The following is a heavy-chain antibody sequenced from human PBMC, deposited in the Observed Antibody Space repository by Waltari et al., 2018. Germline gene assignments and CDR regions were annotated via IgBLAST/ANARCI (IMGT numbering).Heavy chain of an antibody. V-gene: IGHV4-61*02. D-gene: IGHD3-22*01. CDR2: IYSSGTT. J-gene: IGHJ4*02. Sequence: QVQLQESGPRLVKPSQTLSLTCTVSGFFISRGTYYWSWIRQSAGRGLEWIGRIYSSGTTKYNPSLKSRVSISIDRSKNQFFVRLTSATAADSAIYYCVRGGWHYFDYWGQGTLVTVSS. CDR3: VRGGWHYFDY. CDR1: GFFISRGTYY.